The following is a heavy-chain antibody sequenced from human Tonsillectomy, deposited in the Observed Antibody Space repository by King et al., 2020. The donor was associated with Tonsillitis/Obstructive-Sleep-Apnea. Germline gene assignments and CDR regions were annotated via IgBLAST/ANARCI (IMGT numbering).Heavy chain of an antibody. CDR3: EKDQREPSGCYYPGRRKYYYYYGMHV. CDR1: GYTFTSYG. D-gene: IGHD1-26*01. J-gene: IGHJ6*02. Sequence: QLVQSGAEVKKPGASVKVSCKASGYTFTSYGISWVRQAPGQGLEWMGWISAYNGNTNYAQKLQGRVTMTTDTSTSTAYMELRTLSSADTAVYYCEKDQREPSGCYYPGRRKYYYYYGMHVWGQGTTVTVSS. CDR2: ISAYNGNT. V-gene: IGHV1-18*04.